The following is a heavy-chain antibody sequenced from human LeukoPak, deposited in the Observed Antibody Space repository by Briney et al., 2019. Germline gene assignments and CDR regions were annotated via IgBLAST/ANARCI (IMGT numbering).Heavy chain of an antibody. CDR1: GDSISGSNYY. V-gene: IGHV4-39*01. CDR2: IYYSGST. D-gene: IGHD3-16*01. Sequence: SETLSLTCTVSGDSISGSNYYWGWIRQPPGKGLEWIGTIYYSGSTYYNPSLKSRVTISVDTSKNQFSLKLTSVTAADTAVYYCARHSFSDSYATFDYWGQGTLVTVSS. J-gene: IGHJ4*02. CDR3: ARHSFSDSYATFDY.